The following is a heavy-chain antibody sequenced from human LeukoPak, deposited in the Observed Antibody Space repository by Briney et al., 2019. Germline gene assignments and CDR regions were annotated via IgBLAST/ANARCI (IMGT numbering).Heavy chain of an antibody. J-gene: IGHJ6*03. CDR3: AVQGTDYYYYYMDV. CDR1: GFTLSDYY. CDR2: ISSSGSTI. D-gene: IGHD1/OR15-1a*01. Sequence: PGGSLRLSCAASGFTLSDYYMSWIRQAPGKGLEWVSYISSSGSTINYADSVKGRFTISRDNAKNSLYLQMNSLRAEDTAVYYCAVQGTDYYYYYMDVWGKGTTVTVSS. V-gene: IGHV3-11*01.